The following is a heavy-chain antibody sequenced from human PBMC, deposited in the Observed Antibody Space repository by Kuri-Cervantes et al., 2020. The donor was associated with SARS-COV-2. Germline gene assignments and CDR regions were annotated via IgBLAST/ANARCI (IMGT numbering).Heavy chain of an antibody. D-gene: IGHD3-22*01. Sequence: GSLRLSCTVFSGSISRSYYYWDWIRQPPGGRLEWIGNIYYSGSTYYNPSLESRVTISLDTSKNQFSLKLSSVTAADTAVYYCARDVLRYYDSTTGGFDPWGQGTRVTGAS. V-gene: IGHV4-39*02. CDR2: IYYSGST. CDR1: SGSISRSYYY. CDR3: ARDVLRYYDSTTGGFDP. J-gene: IGHJ5*02.